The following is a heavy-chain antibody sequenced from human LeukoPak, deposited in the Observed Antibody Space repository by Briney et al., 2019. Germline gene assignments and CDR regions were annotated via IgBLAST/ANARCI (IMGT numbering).Heavy chain of an antibody. CDR2: INQRRNT. J-gene: IGHJ3*02. Sequence: KASETLSLTCVVYGESFSGYSWSWIRQPPGKGLEWIGEINQRRNTNYNPSLKSRVTISVDTSKNQFSLKLSSVTAADTAVYYCARDQREGFYGSGSYYNATKVKSSLFDIWGQGTMVTVSS. CDR1: GESFSGYS. CDR3: ARDQREGFYGSGSYYNATKVKSSLFDI. V-gene: IGHV4-34*01. D-gene: IGHD3-10*01.